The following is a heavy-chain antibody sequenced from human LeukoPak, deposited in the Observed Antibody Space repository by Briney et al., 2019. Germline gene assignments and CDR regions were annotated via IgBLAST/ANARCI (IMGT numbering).Heavy chain of an antibody. CDR1: GYTFTSYA. CDR2: INAGNGNT. D-gene: IGHD6-19*01. CDR3: ARDRDSSGWYPSVIDY. J-gene: IGHJ4*02. V-gene: IGHV1-3*01. Sequence: GASVKVSCKASGYTFTSYAMHWVRQAPGQRLEWMGWINAGNGNTKYSQKFQGRVTITRDTSASTAYMELSSLRSEDTAVYYCARDRDSSGWYPSVIDYWGQGTLVTVSS.